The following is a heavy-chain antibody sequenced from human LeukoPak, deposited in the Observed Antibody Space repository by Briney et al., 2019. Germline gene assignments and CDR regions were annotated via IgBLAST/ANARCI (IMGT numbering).Heavy chain of an antibody. CDR2: IYTTGST. J-gene: IGHJ3*02. V-gene: IGHV4-61*02. CDR3: AQQPWGYCSSTSCPKGAFDI. D-gene: IGHD2-2*01. CDR1: GGSISSGSYY. Sequence: PSETLSLTCTVSGGSISSGSYYWSWIRQPAGKGLEWIGRIYTTGSTNYNPSLKSRVTISVDTSKNQFSLKLSSVTAADTAVCYCAQQPWGYCSSTSCPKGAFDIWGQGTMVTVSS.